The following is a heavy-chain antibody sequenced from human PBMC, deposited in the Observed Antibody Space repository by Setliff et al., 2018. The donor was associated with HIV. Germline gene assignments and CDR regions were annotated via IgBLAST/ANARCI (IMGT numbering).Heavy chain of an antibody. V-gene: IGHV4-4*08. Sequence: SETLSLTCTVSGGSISTYYWNWIRQPPGKGLEWIGYIYSSGSTNYNPSLKSRVTISVDTSKNQLSLKLSSVTAADTAVYYCARDRHIAVSGDDAFDIWGQGTLVTVS. D-gene: IGHD6-19*01. CDR1: GGSISTYY. CDR2: IYSSGST. CDR3: ARDRHIAVSGDDAFDI. J-gene: IGHJ3*02.